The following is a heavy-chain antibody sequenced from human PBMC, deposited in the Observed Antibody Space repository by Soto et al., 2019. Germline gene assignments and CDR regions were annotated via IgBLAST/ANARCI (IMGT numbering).Heavy chain of an antibody. Sequence: QVQLVQSGAEVKKPGSSVKVSCKASGGTFSSYAISWVRQAPGQGLEWMGGIIPIFCTANYAQKFPCRVTITADESTTTAYVELCSLRSEDTGVYYCARGLSYDGFGSYYRFDPWGQGPLVTVSS. V-gene: IGHV1-69*01. J-gene: IGHJ5*02. CDR2: IIPIFCTA. D-gene: IGHD3-10*01. CDR1: GGTFSSYA. CDR3: ARGLSYDGFGSYYRFDP.